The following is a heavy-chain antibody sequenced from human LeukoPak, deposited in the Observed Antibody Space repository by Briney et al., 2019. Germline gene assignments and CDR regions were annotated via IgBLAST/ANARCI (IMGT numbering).Heavy chain of an antibody. CDR1: VFTFSSYS. J-gene: IGHJ4*02. CDR3: ARDKGGNYYDSSGYYGY. D-gene: IGHD3-22*01. Sequence: GGSLRLSCAASVFTFSSYSMNWVRQAPGKGLEWVSSISSSSSYIYYADSVKGRFTISRDNAKNSLYLQMNSLRAEDTAVYYCARDKGGNYYDSSGYYGYWGQGTLVTVSS. CDR2: ISSSSSYI. V-gene: IGHV3-21*01.